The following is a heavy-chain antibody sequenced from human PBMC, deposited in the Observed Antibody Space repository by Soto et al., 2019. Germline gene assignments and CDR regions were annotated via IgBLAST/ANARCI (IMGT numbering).Heavy chain of an antibody. CDR3: AARTERTYYYGMDV. Sequence: SVKVSCKASGFTVTSSAVQWVRQARGQRLEWIGWIVVGSGNTNYAQKFQERVTITRDMSTSTAYMELSSLRSEDTAVYYCAARTERTYYYGMDVWGQGTRVTVSS. D-gene: IGHD2-2*01. J-gene: IGHJ6*02. CDR2: IVVGSGNT. V-gene: IGHV1-58*01. CDR1: GFTVTSSA.